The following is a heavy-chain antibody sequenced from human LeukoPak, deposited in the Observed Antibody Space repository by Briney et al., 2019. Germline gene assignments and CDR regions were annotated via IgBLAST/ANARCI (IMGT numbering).Heavy chain of an antibody. D-gene: IGHD3-3*01. Sequence: GGSLRLSCVASGFTVRGYRMSWGRRAPGKGLEWVATIKQDGSEKYYVDSVKGRFTTSRDIAQNSMYLQINSLRAEDTAVYFCARDAGYDFWPGYYDFWGQGTLVTVSS. CDR3: ARDAGYDFWPGYYDF. J-gene: IGHJ4*02. CDR1: GFTVRGYR. CDR2: IKQDGSEK. V-gene: IGHV3-7*05.